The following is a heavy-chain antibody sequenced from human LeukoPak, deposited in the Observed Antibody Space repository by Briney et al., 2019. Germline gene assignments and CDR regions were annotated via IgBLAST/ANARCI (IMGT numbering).Heavy chain of an antibody. CDR1: GFTFSSYA. CDR2: ISGRGGST. CDR3: AKPQSSEWLRLGGVDY. V-gene: IGHV3-23*01. D-gene: IGHD5-12*01. Sequence: GGSLRLSCAASGFTFSSYAMSWVRQAPGRGLEWVSAISGRGGSTYYADSVKGRFTIYRDNSKNTLYLQMNSLRAEDTAVYYCAKPQSSEWLRLGGVDYWGQGTLVTVSS. J-gene: IGHJ4*02.